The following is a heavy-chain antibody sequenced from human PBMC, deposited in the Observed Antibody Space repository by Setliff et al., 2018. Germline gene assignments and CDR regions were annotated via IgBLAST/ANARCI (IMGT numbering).Heavy chain of an antibody. J-gene: IGHJ1*01. CDR1: GYDFNTYW. CDR3: ARGRGGYNQEYLQH. D-gene: IGHD5-12*01. CDR2: MYPEDSDT. V-gene: IGHV5-51*01. Sequence: GESLKISCKASGYDFNTYWIAWVRQRPGNGLEWMGIMYPEDSDTKYSPSFQGQVTISADKSLRTAYLQWSSLKTSDTAIYYCARGRGGYNQEYLQHWCQGTLVTVSS.